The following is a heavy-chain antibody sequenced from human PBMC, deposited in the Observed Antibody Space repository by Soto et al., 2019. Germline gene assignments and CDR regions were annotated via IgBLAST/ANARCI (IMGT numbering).Heavy chain of an antibody. CDR2: ITWDGLAK. CDR1: GXSFCRYG. CDR3: AKETIQVGGTNYFDH. J-gene: IGHJ4*02. D-gene: IGHD1-1*01. V-gene: IGHV3-30*18. Sequence: VQLVESGGGVVQPGRSLRLLCXASGXSFCRYGMXWXXQAPGXXLEWVAVITWDGLAKYYADSVKGRFTISRDNSQSTLYLQMNSLRTEDTATYYCAKETIQVGGTNYFDHCGQGALVTVSS.